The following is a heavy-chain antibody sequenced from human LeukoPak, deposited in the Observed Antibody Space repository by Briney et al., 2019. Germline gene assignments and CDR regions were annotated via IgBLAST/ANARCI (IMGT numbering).Heavy chain of an antibody. V-gene: IGHV5-51*01. Sequence: GESLKISCEASGHSFTNHWIGWVRQMPGKGLEWMGIINLGDSETQYSPSFQGQVTISLDKSISTAYLQWRSLKVSDTAMYYCARRPYSGSPNWFDPWGQGTLVAVSS. CDR1: GHSFTNHW. CDR2: INLGDSET. D-gene: IGHD1-26*01. J-gene: IGHJ5*02. CDR3: ARRPYSGSPNWFDP.